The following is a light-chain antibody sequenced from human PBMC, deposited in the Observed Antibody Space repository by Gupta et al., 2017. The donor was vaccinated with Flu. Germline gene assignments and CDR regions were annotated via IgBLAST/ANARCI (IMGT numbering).Light chain of an antibody. V-gene: IGLV3-21*02. CDR2: DDR. Sequence: GGNNIGSKSVDWYQQKPGQAPVLVVYDDRDRPSGIPERFSGSNSGNTATLTISEVEAGDEADFYCQVWDTTRAHPVFGGGTKLTVL. CDR1: NIGSKS. CDR3: QVWDTTRAHPV. J-gene: IGLJ2*01.